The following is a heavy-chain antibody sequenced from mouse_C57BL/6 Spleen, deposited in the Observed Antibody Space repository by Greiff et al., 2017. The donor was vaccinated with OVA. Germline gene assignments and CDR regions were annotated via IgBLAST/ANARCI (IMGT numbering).Heavy chain of an antibody. V-gene: IGHV1-9*01. D-gene: IGHD2-2*01. J-gene: IGHJ4*01. CDR1: GYTFTGYW. CDR2: ILPGSGST. Sequence: QVQLKQSGAELMKPGASVTLSCKATGYTFTGYWIEWVKQRPGHGLEWIGEILPGSGSTNYNAKFKGKATVTADTSSNTAYMQLSSLTTEDSAIAYCARDGYDEGYCSMDDWGQGTSVTVSS. CDR3: ARDGYDEGYCSMDD.